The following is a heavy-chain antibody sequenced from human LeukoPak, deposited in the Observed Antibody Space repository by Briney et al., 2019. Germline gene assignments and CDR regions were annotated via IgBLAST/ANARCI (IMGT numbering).Heavy chain of an antibody. Sequence: QTGGPLRLSCAASGFTFSSYSMNWVRQAPGKGLEWVSYISSSSSTIYYADSVKGRFTISRDNAKNSLYLQMNSLRAEDTAVYYSARGLILEWLPSYYFDYWGQGTLVTVSS. J-gene: IGHJ4*02. D-gene: IGHD2-15*01. CDR1: GFTFSSYS. CDR2: ISSSSSTI. CDR3: ARGLILEWLPSYYFDY. V-gene: IGHV3-48*01.